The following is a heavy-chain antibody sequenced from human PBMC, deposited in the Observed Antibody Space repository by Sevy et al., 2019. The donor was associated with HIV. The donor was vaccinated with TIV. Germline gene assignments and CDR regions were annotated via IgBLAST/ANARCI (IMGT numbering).Heavy chain of an antibody. CDR2: IKEDGSAK. CDR1: RFTFKTYW. V-gene: IGHV3-7*01. D-gene: IGHD3-10*01. J-gene: IGHJ4*01. Sequence: GGSLRLSCAASRFTFKTYWMSWVRQAPGKGLEWVGNIKEDGSAKYYADSVRGRFTISRDNAKNSLYLQMSSLRVEDTAGYYWAGDSPGDGGYSYWGQGTLVTVSS. CDR3: AGDSPGDGGYSY.